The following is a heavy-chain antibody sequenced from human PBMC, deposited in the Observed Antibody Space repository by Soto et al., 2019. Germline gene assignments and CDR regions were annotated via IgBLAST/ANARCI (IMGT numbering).Heavy chain of an antibody. J-gene: IGHJ5*02. D-gene: IGHD7-27*01. CDR2: ISYDGSNK. Sequence: QVQLVESGGGVVQPGRSLRLSCAASGSTFSSYGMHWVRQAPGKGLEWVAVISYDGSNKYYADSVKGRFTISRDNSKNTLYLQMNSLRAEDTAVYYCAKDTLPRAETGAPWFDPWGQGTLVTVSS. CDR1: GSTFSSYG. V-gene: IGHV3-30*18. CDR3: AKDTLPRAETGAPWFDP.